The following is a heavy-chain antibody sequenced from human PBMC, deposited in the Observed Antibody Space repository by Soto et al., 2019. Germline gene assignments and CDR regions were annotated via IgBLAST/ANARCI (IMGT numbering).Heavy chain of an antibody. CDR2: ISYDGSNK. CDR3: AKAGGGHYDFWSGRNWFDP. CDR1: GFTFSSYG. D-gene: IGHD3-3*01. J-gene: IGHJ5*02. Sequence: PGGSLRLSCAASGFTFSSYGMHWVRQAPGKGLEWVAVISYDGSNKYYADSVKGRFTISRDNSKNTLYLQMNSLRAEDTAVYYCAKAGGGHYDFWSGRNWFDPWGQGTLVTVSS. V-gene: IGHV3-30*18.